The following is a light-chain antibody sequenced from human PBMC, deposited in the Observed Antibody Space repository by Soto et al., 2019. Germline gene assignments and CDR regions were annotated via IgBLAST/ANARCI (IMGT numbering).Light chain of an antibody. CDR1: QSVSSSY. J-gene: IGKJ1*01. Sequence: IVMTQSPATLSVSPWERATLSCRASQSVSSSYLAWYQQKPGQAPRLLIYGASSRAPGIPDRFSGSGSGTDFTLTISRLEPEDFAVYYCQQYGSSLWTFGQGTKVDIK. CDR2: GAS. CDR3: QQYGSSLWT. V-gene: IGKV3-20*01.